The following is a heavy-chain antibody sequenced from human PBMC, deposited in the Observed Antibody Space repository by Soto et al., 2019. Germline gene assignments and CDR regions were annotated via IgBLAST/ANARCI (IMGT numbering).Heavy chain of an antibody. Sequence: SETLSLTCAVSGGSISSSNWWSWVRQPPGKGLDWIGEIYHSGSTNYNPYLKSRVTISVDKSKNQFSLKLSSVTAADTAVYYCARAEGIAAAGTIHYYYGMDVWGQGTTVTVSS. CDR2: IYHSGST. J-gene: IGHJ6*02. CDR3: ARAEGIAAAGTIHYYYGMDV. CDR1: GGSISSSNW. D-gene: IGHD6-13*01. V-gene: IGHV4-4*02.